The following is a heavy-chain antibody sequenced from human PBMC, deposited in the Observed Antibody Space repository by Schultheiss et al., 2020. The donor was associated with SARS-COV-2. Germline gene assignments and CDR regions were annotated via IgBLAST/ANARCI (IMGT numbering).Heavy chain of an antibody. Sequence: SETLSLTCAVNGGSLSDYNGTWIRQSPGRGLEWIGEINHSGSTNYNPSLKSRVTISVDTSKNQFSLKLGSVTAADTAVYYCAREAAAAAGGWFDPWGQGTLVTVSS. CDR2: INHSGST. CDR3: AREAAAAAGGWFDP. V-gene: IGHV4-34*01. CDR1: GGSLSDYN. J-gene: IGHJ5*02. D-gene: IGHD6-13*01.